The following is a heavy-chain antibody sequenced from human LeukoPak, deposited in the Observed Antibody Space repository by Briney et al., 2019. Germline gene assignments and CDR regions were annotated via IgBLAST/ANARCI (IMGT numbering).Heavy chain of an antibody. J-gene: IGHJ4*02. Sequence: GGSLRLSCGASGFTFSNYALSWVRQAPGKGLEWVSSISGSGGSTYYADSVKGRFTISRDNSKDALYLQMHSLRAEDTAVYYCAKESLRVVPSATFDYWGQGTLVTVSS. CDR2: ISGSGGST. D-gene: IGHD2-2*01. V-gene: IGHV3-23*01. CDR1: GFTFSNYA. CDR3: AKESLRVVPSATFDY.